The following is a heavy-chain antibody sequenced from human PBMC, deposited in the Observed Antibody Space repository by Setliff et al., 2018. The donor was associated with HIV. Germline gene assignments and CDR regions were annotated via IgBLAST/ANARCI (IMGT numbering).Heavy chain of an antibody. V-gene: IGHV4-39*07. CDR3: ARDRDSNLDY. CDR1: YSSLTSNNFY. CDR2: IYYTGTT. D-gene: IGHD5-18*01. Sequence: PSETLSLTCSVSYSSLTSNNFYWGWIRQPPGRGLEWIGNIYYTGTTYYNSSLKSRVRISVDTSTNQFSLNVTSVTAADTAVYYCARDRDSNLDYWGQGTLVTVSS. J-gene: IGHJ4*02.